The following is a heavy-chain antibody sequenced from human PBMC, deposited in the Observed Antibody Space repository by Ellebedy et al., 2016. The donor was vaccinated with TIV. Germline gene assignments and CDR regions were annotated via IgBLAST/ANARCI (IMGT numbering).Heavy chain of an antibody. V-gene: IGHV3-48*04. J-gene: IGHJ4*02. CDR3: ARGLFGSGRYSCDY. CDR2: ITSTSDTQ. CDR1: GFTFRSYG. D-gene: IGHD3-10*01. Sequence: GESLKISCAASGFTFRSYGMHWVRQAPGKGLEWPSYITSTSDTQYYADSVKVRFTISRDNPKNSMYLQMDSLRAEETGVYYCARGLFGSGRYSCDYWGQGTLVIVSS.